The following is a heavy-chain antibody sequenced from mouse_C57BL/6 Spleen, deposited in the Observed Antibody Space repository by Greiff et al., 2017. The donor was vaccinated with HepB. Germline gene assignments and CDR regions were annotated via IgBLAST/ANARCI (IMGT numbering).Heavy chain of an antibody. CDR2: IHPNSGST. CDR3: ARSLYDGYYHWYFDV. D-gene: IGHD2-3*01. CDR1: GYTFTSYW. V-gene: IGHV1-64*01. Sequence: QVQLQQSGAELVKPGASVKLSCKASGYTFTSYWMHWVKQRPGQGLEWIGMIHPNSGSTNYNEKFKSKATLTVDKSSSTAYMQLSSLTSEDSAVYYCARSLYDGYYHWYFDVWGTGTTVTVSS. J-gene: IGHJ1*03.